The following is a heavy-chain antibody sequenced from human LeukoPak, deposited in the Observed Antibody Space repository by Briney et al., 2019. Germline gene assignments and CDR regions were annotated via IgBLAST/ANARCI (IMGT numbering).Heavy chain of an antibody. J-gene: IGHJ6*02. V-gene: IGHV4-4*07. Sequence: SETLSLTCTVSGGSISSYYWSWIRQPAGKGLEWIGRIYTSGSTNYNPSLKSRVTMSVDTSKNQFSLKLSSVTAADTAVYYCARDRASSSWYGMDVWGQGTTVTVSS. D-gene: IGHD6-13*01. CDR3: ARDRASSSWYGMDV. CDR2: IYTSGST. CDR1: GGSISSYY.